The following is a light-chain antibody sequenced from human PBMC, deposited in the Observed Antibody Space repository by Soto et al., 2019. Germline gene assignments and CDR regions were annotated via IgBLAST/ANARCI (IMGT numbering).Light chain of an antibody. V-gene: IGKV1-5*03. J-gene: IGKJ1*01. CDR2: RAS. CDR3: QQYETYLWT. Sequence: DIQMTQSPPTLSASVGDTVTITCRASQSISMWLAWYQQKPGKAPKLLIYRASHLDSGVPSRFSGSGSETEFNLTCSSMQPDDFATYYCQQYETYLWTFGQGTKVEIK. CDR1: QSISMW.